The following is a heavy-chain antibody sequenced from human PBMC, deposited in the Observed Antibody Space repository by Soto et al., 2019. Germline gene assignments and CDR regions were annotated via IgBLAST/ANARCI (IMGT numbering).Heavy chain of an antibody. J-gene: IGHJ5*02. CDR1: GGTFSSYA. D-gene: IGHD3-10*01. CDR3: ATDAIRKMVRGKGWFDP. V-gene: IGHV1-69*13. Sequence: SVKVSCKASGGTFSSYAISWVRQAPGQGLEWMGGIIPIFGTANYAQKFQGRVTITADESTSTAYMELSSLRSEDTAVYYCATDAIRKMVRGKGWFDPCGQRTLVTVS. CDR2: IIPIFGTA.